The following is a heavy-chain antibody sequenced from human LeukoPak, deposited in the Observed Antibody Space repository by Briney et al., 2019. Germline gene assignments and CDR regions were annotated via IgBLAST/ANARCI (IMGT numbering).Heavy chain of an antibody. Sequence: ASVKVSCKASGFTFTSYGFSWVRQAPGQGLEWMGWISAYNDNTNSAQRFQGRVTMTTDTSTSTAYMELRGLRSDDTAVYYCARGAYYSGDYSSSDAFDIRGRGTMVSVSS. CDR1: GFTFTSYG. J-gene: IGHJ3*02. CDR2: ISAYNDNT. D-gene: IGHD2-21*02. CDR3: ARGAYYSGDYSSSDAFDI. V-gene: IGHV1-18*01.